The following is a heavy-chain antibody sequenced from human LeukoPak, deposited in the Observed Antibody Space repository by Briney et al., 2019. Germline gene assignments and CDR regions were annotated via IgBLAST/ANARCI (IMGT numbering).Heavy chain of an antibody. CDR2: IYYRSTWYN. V-gene: IGHV6-1*01. CDR3: ASLGPDLGYSYGTDAFDI. J-gene: IGHJ3*02. CDR1: GDSVSRNSAA. D-gene: IGHD5-18*01. Sequence: SQTLSLTCAISGDSVSRNSAAWNWIRQSPSRGLERLGRIYYRSTWYNDYAVSVKSRITINPDTSKNQFSLKLSSVTAADTAVYYCASLGPDLGYSYGTDAFDIWGQGTMVTVSS.